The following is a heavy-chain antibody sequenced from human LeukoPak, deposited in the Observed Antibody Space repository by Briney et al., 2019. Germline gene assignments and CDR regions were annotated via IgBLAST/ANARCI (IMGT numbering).Heavy chain of an antibody. Sequence: PGGSLRLSCAASGFTFSSYAMSWVRQAPGKGLEWVSAISGSGGSTYYADSVKGRFTISRDNSKNTLYLQMNSLRAEDTAVYYCAKDPRDIVVVVAATGDDIWGQGTMVTVSS. D-gene: IGHD2-15*01. CDR2: ISGSGGST. CDR1: GFTFSSYA. V-gene: IGHV3-23*01. J-gene: IGHJ3*02. CDR3: AKDPRDIVVVVAATGDDI.